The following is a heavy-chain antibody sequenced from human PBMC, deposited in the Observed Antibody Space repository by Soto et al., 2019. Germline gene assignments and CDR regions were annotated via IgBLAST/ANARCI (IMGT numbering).Heavy chain of an antibody. J-gene: IGHJ4*02. CDR2: VFHTGDT. D-gene: IGHD7-27*01. Sequence: SETLSLTCAVSGDSISSSVWWTWVRQPPGEGLEWIGEVFHTGDTYFNPSLRSRVAMSVDKSTNEFSLKVTSVPAAATAIYYCARKAWVRFDYWGQGALVTVS. CDR3: ARKAWVRFDY. CDR1: GDSISSSVW. V-gene: IGHV4-4*02.